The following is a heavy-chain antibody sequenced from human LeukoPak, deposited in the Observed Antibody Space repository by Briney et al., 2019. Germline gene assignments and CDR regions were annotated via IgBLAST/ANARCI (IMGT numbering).Heavy chain of an antibody. CDR3: AKDRGVIVPAGMAT. D-gene: IGHD2-2*01. V-gene: IGHV3-23*01. J-gene: IGHJ5*02. Sequence: GGSLRLSCAASGFTFNNYAMSWVRQAPGKGLEWVSVISGSGGSTYYADSVKGRFTISRDNSKYTLYLQMNSLRAEETAVYYCAKDRGVIVPAGMATWGQGTLVTVSS. CDR2: ISGSGGST. CDR1: GFTFNNYA.